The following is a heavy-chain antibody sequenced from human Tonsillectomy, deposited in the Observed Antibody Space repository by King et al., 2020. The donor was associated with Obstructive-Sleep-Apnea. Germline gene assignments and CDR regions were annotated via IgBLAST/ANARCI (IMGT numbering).Heavy chain of an antibody. D-gene: IGHD5-12*01. CDR2: IKQDGSEK. Sequence: QLVQSGGGLVQPGGSLRLSCAASAFTFTSYWMSWVRQAPGKGLEWVANIKQDGSEKYYVDSVKGRFTISRDNAKNSLNLQMNSLRAEDTAVYYCARNIGSFDPWGQGTLVTVSS. CDR3: ARNIGSFDP. J-gene: IGHJ5*02. CDR1: AFTFTSYW. V-gene: IGHV3-7*02.